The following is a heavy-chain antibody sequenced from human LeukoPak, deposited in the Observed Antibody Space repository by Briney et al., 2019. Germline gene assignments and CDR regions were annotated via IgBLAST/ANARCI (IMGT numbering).Heavy chain of an antibody. V-gene: IGHV1-18*01. J-gene: IGHJ6*02. CDR2: ISAYNGNT. D-gene: IGHD6-13*01. Sequence: ASVKVSCKASGYTLTSYGISWVRQAPGQGLEWMGWISAYNGNTNYAQKLQGRVTMTTDTSTSTAYMELRSLRSDDTAVYYCARMLGGAAAGYYYYGMDVWGQGTTVTVSS. CDR3: ARMLGGAAAGYYYYGMDV. CDR1: GYTLTSYG.